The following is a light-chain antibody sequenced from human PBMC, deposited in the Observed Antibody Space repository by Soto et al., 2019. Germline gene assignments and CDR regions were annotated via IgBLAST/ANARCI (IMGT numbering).Light chain of an antibody. J-gene: IGKJ1*01. Sequence: EIVMTQSSDTLSFAPGERTTLSRRARQSVSRHLAWYQQKPGQAPRLPISGASTRAIGIPARFSGSGSGTEFTLTISSLQSEDFAVYYCQQYHIWWTFGQGTKVDI. CDR3: QQYHIWWT. CDR1: QSVSRH. CDR2: GAS. V-gene: IGKV3-15*01.